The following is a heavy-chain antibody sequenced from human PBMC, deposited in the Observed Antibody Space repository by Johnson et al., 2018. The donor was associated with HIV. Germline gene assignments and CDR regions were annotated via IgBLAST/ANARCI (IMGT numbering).Heavy chain of an antibody. V-gene: IGHV3-20*04. J-gene: IGHJ3*01. CDR1: GFTFDEHG. CDR2: IAWNGATT. D-gene: IGHD3-22*01. Sequence: VQLVESGGGVVRPGESLRLSCAASGFTFDEHGMSWVRQAPGKGLEWFSGIAWNGATTGYADSVKGRFTISRDHVKKSLYLQMNDLRAEDTALYYCARDWDYYDASGYYYANMVDAFDVWGQGTVVTVSS. CDR3: ARDWDYYDASGYYYANMVDAFDV.